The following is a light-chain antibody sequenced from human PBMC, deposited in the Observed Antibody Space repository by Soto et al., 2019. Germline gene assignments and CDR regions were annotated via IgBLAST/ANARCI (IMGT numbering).Light chain of an antibody. J-gene: IGLJ3*02. CDR2: YDD. CDR3: ATWDDKLNGGL. Sequence: QSVLTQPPSVSAAPRQRVTISCFGSSSNIGKNAVNWYQQFPGKAPKLLIYYDDLLPSGVSDRFSGSKSGTSASLAISGLQSEDEADYYCATWDDKLNGGLFGGGTKLTVL. CDR1: SSNIGKNA. V-gene: IGLV1-36*01.